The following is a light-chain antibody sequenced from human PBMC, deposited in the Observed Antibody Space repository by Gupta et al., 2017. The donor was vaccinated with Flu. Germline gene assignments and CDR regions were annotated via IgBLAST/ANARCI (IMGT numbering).Light chain of an antibody. CDR1: SSNIGSNY. CDR3: AAWEDSRSGSYV. Sequence: QSVLTPPPSASGTPGQRVTISCSGSSSNIGSNYVYWYQQLPGTAPKLLIYRNNQRPSGVPDRFSGSKSGTSASLAISGLRSEEEADYYCAAWEDSRSGSYVFGTGTKVTVL. V-gene: IGLV1-47*01. J-gene: IGLJ1*01. CDR2: RNN.